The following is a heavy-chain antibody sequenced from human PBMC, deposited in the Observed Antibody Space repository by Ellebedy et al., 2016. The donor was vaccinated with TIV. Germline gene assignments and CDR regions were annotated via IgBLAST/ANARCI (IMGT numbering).Heavy chain of an antibody. Sequence: GESLKISCAASGFSFGTYSMTWVRRAPGKGLEWLAVISSDGNNKFYADSVKGRFTVSRDNSKTTLFVEMTSLRVEDTGVYYCARYGVGSGLDYWGQGTLVTVSS. J-gene: IGHJ4*02. CDR2: ISSDGNNK. D-gene: IGHD6-19*01. CDR3: ARYGVGSGLDY. V-gene: IGHV3-30-3*01. CDR1: GFSFGTYS.